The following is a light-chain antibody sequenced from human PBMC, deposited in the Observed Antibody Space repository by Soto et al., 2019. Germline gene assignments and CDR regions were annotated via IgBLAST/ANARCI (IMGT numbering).Light chain of an antibody. V-gene: IGKV4-1*01. CDR1: QSVLYSSNNKNY. Sequence: DIVMTQSPDSLAVSLGERATINCKSSQSVLYSSNNKNYLAWYQQKAGQPPKLLIYWASTRESGVPDRFSGSGSGTDFTLTISSLQAEDVAVYYCQEYYTTPHIFGQGTKLEIK. CDR2: WAS. CDR3: QEYYTTPHI. J-gene: IGKJ2*01.